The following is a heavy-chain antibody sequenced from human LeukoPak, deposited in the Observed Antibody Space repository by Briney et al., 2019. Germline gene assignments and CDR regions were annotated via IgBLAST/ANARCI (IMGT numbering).Heavy chain of an antibody. V-gene: IGHV4-61*02. CDR2: IYSSGRA. CDR3: ARQYSAYLYNGFDP. Sequence: RSETLSLTCTFSVGSISSGSYYGSWIRQPAGKGLEWIGRIYSSGRANYNPSLESRVPISIDKSKNQLSLKLNSVTAADTAIYYCARQYSAYLYNGFDPWGQGTLVTVSS. D-gene: IGHD5-12*01. CDR1: VGSISSGSYY. J-gene: IGHJ5*02.